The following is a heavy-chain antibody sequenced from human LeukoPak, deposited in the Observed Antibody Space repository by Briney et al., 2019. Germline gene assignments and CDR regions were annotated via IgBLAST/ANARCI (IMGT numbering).Heavy chain of an antibody. J-gene: IGHJ4*02. CDR2: IYHSGST. Sequence: SETLSLTCTVAVGSISSGGYYWSWIRQPPGKGLEWIGYIYHSGSTYYNPSLKSRVTISVDRSKNQFSLKLSSVTAADTAVYYCARDTIRGGYYKPFDYWGQGTLVTVSS. CDR3: ARDTIRGGYYKPFDY. CDR1: VGSISSGGYY. D-gene: IGHD3-3*01. V-gene: IGHV4-30-2*01.